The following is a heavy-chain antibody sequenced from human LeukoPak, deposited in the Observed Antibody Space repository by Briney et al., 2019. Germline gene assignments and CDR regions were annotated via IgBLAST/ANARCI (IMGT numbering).Heavy chain of an antibody. V-gene: IGHV3-7*03. CDR1: GFTFSSYW. CDR3: ARGQTTVTN. J-gene: IGHJ4*02. Sequence: PGGSLRLSCSASGFTFSSYWMSWVRQAPGEGLEWVANINQDGSEKYYVDSVKGRFTISRDNAKNSLYLQMNSLRAEDTAVYYCARGQTTVTNWGQGTLVTVSS. CDR2: INQDGSEK. D-gene: IGHD4-17*01.